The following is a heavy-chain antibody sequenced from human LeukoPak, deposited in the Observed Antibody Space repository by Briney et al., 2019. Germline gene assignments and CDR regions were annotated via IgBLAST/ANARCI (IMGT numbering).Heavy chain of an antibody. CDR1: GFTFSTYA. CDR3: AKGTGYSGYEPLVT. V-gene: IGHV3-30*04. D-gene: IGHD5-12*01. Sequence: GGSLRLSCAASGFTFSTYAMNWVRQAPGKGLEWVAVISYDGRQNYYADSVKGRFTISRDNSKNTLYLQMNSLRAEDTAVYYCAKGTGYSGYEPLVTWGQGTLVTVSS. J-gene: IGHJ5*02. CDR2: ISYDGRQN.